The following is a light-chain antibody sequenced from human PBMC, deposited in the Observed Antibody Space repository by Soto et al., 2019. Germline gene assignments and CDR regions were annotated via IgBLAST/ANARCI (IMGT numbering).Light chain of an antibody. CDR2: GAS. J-gene: IGKJ2*01. Sequence: EIVLTQSPGTLSLSPGERATLSCRASQSVSSSYLGWYQQKPGQAPRLLIYGASSRATGIPDRFSGSGSGTAFPLTISRLEPEDFAVYYCQRYGGSPLYTFGQGTKLEIK. V-gene: IGKV3-20*01. CDR1: QSVSSSY. CDR3: QRYGGSPLYT.